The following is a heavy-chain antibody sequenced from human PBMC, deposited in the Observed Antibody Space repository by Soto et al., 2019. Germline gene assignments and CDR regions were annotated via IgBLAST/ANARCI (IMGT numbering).Heavy chain of an antibody. J-gene: IGHJ3*02. CDR2: INWNGGST. CDR1: GFTFDDYG. CDR3: ARDGGSGSYVRRGGNAFDI. Sequence: GGSLRLSCAASGFTFDDYGMSWVRQAPGKGLEWVSGINWNGGSTGYADSVKGRFTISRDNSKNSLYLQMNSLRAEDTALYHCARDGGSGSYVRRGGNAFDIWGQGTMVTVSS. D-gene: IGHD3-10*01. V-gene: IGHV3-20*01.